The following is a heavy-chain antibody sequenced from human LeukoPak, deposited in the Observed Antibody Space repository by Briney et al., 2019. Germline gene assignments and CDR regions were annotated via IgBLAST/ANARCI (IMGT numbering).Heavy chain of an antibody. Sequence: PGGSLRLSCAASGFTFSSYEMNWVRQAPGKGLEWVSYISSSGSTIYYADSVKGRFTISRDNAKNSLYLQMNSLRAEDTAVYYCARDLDTYYYDSSASKEFLYWGQGTLVTVSS. CDR2: ISSSGSTI. CDR3: ARDLDTYYYDSSASKEFLY. CDR1: GFTFSSYE. J-gene: IGHJ4*02. D-gene: IGHD3-22*01. V-gene: IGHV3-48*03.